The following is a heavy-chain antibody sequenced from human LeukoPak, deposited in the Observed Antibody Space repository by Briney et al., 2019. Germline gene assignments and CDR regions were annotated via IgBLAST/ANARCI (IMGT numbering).Heavy chain of an antibody. Sequence: SETLSLTCTVSGGSISSYYWSWIRQPPGKGLEWIGYIYYSGSTNYNPSLKSRVTISVDTSKNQFSLKLSSVTAADTAVYYCAGGSPSDYYFDYWGQGTLVTVSS. CDR3: AGGSPSDYYFDY. V-gene: IGHV4-59*01. D-gene: IGHD3-10*01. CDR1: GGSISSYY. CDR2: IYYSGST. J-gene: IGHJ4*02.